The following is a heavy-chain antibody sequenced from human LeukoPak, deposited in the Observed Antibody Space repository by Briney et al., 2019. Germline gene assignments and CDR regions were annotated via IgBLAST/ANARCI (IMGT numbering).Heavy chain of an antibody. CDR1: GFTHSSYW. CDR3: ARGDVNCWGLPN. D-gene: IGHD2-21*02. CDR2: ISPDGRPT. J-gene: IGHJ1*01. V-gene: IGHV3-74*01. Sequence: GGSLRLSCAPSGFTHSSYWTHWVRHAPGKGLLWVSRISPDGRPTIYADSVEGRFTTSRDNTKNTLFLQMNRLRTEDTAVYYCARGDVNCWGLPNWGQGTLVTVSS.